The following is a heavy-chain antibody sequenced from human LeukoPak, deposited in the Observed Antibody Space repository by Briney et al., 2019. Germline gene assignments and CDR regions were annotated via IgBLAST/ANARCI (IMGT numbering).Heavy chain of an antibody. Sequence: GGSLRLSCAASGFTFSTYGMHWVRQAPGKGLEGVASIRYDGSGKYYTGSVKGRFTFSRDNSKNTLFLQMSSLRAEDTAVYYCAKKERYTNSWGYDPWGRGTLVTVSS. V-gene: IGHV3-30*02. CDR1: GFTFSTYG. CDR3: AKKERYTNSWGYDP. J-gene: IGHJ5*02. D-gene: IGHD1-14*01. CDR2: IRYDGSGK.